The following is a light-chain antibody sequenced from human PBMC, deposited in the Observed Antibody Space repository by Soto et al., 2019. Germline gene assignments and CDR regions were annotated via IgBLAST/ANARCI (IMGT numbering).Light chain of an antibody. Sequence: ETVLTQSPGTLSLSPGERATLSCRSSQSVSSNYLAWYQQKPGQAPRLLIYDVSSRATGIPDRFSGSGSGTDFTLTISRLEAEDFAMYYCQQYSSSPTFGQGTKVEIK. CDR1: QSVSSNY. CDR2: DVS. CDR3: QQYSSSPT. J-gene: IGKJ1*01. V-gene: IGKV3-20*01.